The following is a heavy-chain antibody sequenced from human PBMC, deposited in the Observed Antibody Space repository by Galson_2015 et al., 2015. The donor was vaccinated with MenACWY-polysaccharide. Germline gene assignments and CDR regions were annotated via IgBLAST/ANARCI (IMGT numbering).Heavy chain of an antibody. D-gene: IGHD1-14*01. CDR3: ARYGNLGY. V-gene: IGHV3-7*01. CDR1: GFTFSSSW. Sequence: SLRLSCAAPGFTFSSSWMTWVRQAPGKGLEWVAKIKEDGSKVYYVDSVKGRFTISRDNAKNLLYLQMNSLRAEDTAVYYCARYGNLGYWGQGTQVTVSS. J-gene: IGHJ4*02. CDR2: IKEDGSKV.